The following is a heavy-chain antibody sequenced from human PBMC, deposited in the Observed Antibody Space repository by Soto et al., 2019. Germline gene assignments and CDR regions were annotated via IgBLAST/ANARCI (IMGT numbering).Heavy chain of an antibody. Sequence: SDTLCLTCTVYGGSISSIIYYWGWIRQPPGKGLEWIGSIYYSGSTYYNPSLKSRVTISVDTSKNQFSLKLSSVTAADTAVYYCARRSSSYSSGWYRNWFDPWGQGTLVTVSS. CDR2: IYYSGST. V-gene: IGHV4-39*01. D-gene: IGHD6-19*01. CDR3: ARRSSSYSSGWYRNWFDP. CDR1: GGSISSIIYY. J-gene: IGHJ5*02.